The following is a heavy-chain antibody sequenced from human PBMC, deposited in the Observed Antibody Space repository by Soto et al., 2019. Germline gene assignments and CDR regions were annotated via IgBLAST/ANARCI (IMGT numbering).Heavy chain of an antibody. CDR1: GGTFSNSV. Sequence: ASVKVSCKASGGTFSNSVISWVRQAPGQGLEWMGGSIPIFGTANYAQKFQGRVTIIADESTSTAYMEVTSLGSEDTAVYYCARAPILVGVTPYENYFDSWGQGTLVTVSS. CDR2: SIPIFGTA. J-gene: IGHJ4*02. D-gene: IGHD3-3*01. CDR3: ARAPILVGVTPYENYFDS. V-gene: IGHV1-69*13.